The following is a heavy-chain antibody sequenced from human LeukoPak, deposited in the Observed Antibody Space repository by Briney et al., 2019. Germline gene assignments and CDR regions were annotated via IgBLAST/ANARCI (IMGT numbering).Heavy chain of an antibody. Sequence: SETLSLTCTVSGGSLSSGSYYWSWIRQPPGKGLEWIGYIYYSGSTNYNPSLKSRITISVDTSKNQSSLKLSSVTAADTAVYYCARGRYDYDFWSGYYYYYGMDVWGQGTTVTVSS. D-gene: IGHD3-3*01. CDR2: IYYSGST. CDR1: GGSLSSGSYY. CDR3: ARGRYDYDFWSGYYYYYGMDV. J-gene: IGHJ6*02. V-gene: IGHV4-61*01.